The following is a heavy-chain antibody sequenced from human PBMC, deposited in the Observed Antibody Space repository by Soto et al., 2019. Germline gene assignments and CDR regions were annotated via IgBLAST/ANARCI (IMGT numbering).Heavy chain of an antibody. Sequence: QVQLVESGGGVVQPGRSLRLSCAASGFTFSSYAMHWVRQAPGKGLEWVAVISYDGSNKYYADSVKGRFTISRDNSKNTLYLQMNSLRAEDTAVYYGARDEWELLIGPAVYYWGQRSLVTVSS. CDR1: GFTFSSYA. V-gene: IGHV3-30-3*01. J-gene: IGHJ4*02. CDR3: ARDEWELLIGPAVYY. D-gene: IGHD1-26*01. CDR2: ISYDGSNK.